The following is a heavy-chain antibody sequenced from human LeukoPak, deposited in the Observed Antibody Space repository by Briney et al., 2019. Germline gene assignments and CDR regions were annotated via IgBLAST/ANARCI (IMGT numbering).Heavy chain of an antibody. V-gene: IGHV4-59*01. CDR3: ARDIGYYYDSSGYYGRIFDY. CDR2: IYYSGST. Sequence: SSETLSLTCTVSGGPISSYYWSWIRQPPGKGLEWIGYIYYSGSTNYNPSLKSRVTISVDTSKNQFSLKLSSVTAADTAVYYCARDIGYYYDSSGYYGRIFDYWGQGTLVTVSS. CDR1: GGPISSYY. D-gene: IGHD3-22*01. J-gene: IGHJ4*02.